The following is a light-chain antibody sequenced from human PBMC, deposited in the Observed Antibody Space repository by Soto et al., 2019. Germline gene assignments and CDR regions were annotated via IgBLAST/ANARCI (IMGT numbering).Light chain of an antibody. Sequence: DIVMTQSPDSLAVSLGERATINCKSSQSVFYSSNNKNYLAWYQQKPGQPPKLLIYWASTRESGVPDRFSGSGSGTDFTLTISRLQAEDVAVYYCQQYYGLPLTFGGGTNVEIK. V-gene: IGKV4-1*01. CDR2: WAS. CDR3: QQYYGLPLT. J-gene: IGKJ4*01. CDR1: QSVFYSSNNKNY.